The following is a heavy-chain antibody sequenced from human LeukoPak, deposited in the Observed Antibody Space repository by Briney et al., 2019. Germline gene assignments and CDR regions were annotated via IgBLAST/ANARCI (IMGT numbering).Heavy chain of an antibody. CDR1: GGSISSSSYY. CDR3: ARTYYYDSSGYYFQH. D-gene: IGHD3-22*01. CDR2: IYYSGST. V-gene: IGHV4-39*01. J-gene: IGHJ1*01. Sequence: SETLSLTCTVSGGSISSSSYYWGWIRQPPGKGLEWIGSIYYSGSTYYNPSLKSRVTISVDTSKNQFSLKLSSVTAADTAVYYCARTYYYDSSGYYFQHWGQGTLVTASS.